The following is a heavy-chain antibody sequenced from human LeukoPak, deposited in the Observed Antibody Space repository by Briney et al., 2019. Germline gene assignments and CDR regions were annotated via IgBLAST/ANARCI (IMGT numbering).Heavy chain of an antibody. CDR3: ARAGIDSSGSYDAFDI. V-gene: IGHV1-2*02. D-gene: IGHD3-22*01. J-gene: IGHJ3*02. CDR1: GYTFTGYY. CDR2: INPNSGGT. Sequence: EASVKVSCKASGYTFTGYYMHWVRQAPGQGLEWMGWINPNSGGTNYAQKFQGRVTMTRDTSISTAYMELSRLRSDDTAVYYCARAGIDSSGSYDAFDIWAKGQWSPSLQ.